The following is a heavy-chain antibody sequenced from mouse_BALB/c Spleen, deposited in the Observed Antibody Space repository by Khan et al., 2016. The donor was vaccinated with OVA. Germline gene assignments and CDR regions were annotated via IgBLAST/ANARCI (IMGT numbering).Heavy chain of an antibody. CDR3: ARSTDRYAFAY. CDR1: GDSITSGY. J-gene: IGHJ3*01. D-gene: IGHD2-14*01. V-gene: IGHV3-8*02. Sequence: EVKLLESGPSLVKPSQTLSLTCSVTGDSITSGYWSWIRKFPGNKLEYMGYMIYTGYTDYNPSLKSRIAITRHTSKNQYYLQLNSVTDEDTATYYCARSTDRYAFAYWGQGTLVTVSA. CDR2: MIYTGYT.